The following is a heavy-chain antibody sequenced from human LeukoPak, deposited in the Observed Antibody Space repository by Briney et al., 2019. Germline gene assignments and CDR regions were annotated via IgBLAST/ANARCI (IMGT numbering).Heavy chain of an antibody. D-gene: IGHD4-17*01. Sequence: GGSLRLSCAASGFTFSSYSMNWVRQAPGKELEWVSHISSSSSTIYYADSVKGRFTISRDNAKNSLYLQLNSLRAEDTAVYYCARERHYGALDYWGQGTLVTASS. CDR3: ARERHYGALDY. V-gene: IGHV3-48*01. CDR2: ISSSSSTI. CDR1: GFTFSSYS. J-gene: IGHJ4*02.